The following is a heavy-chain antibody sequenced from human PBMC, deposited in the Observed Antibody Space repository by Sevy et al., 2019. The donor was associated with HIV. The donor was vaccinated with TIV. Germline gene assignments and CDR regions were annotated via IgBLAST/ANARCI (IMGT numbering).Heavy chain of an antibody. Sequence: GGSLRLSCAASGITFSGYAMNWVRQAPGKGLEWVSSISGSSNYIYYADSLRGRFTISRDNAKNSLYLQMNSLRAEDTAVYYCARPYGSGSWEAFDIWGQGTMVTVSS. J-gene: IGHJ3*02. V-gene: IGHV3-21*01. CDR1: GITFSGYA. CDR3: ARPYGSGSWEAFDI. D-gene: IGHD3-10*01. CDR2: ISGSSNYI.